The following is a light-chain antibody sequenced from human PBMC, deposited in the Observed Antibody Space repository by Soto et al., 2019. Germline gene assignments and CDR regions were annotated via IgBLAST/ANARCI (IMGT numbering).Light chain of an antibody. CDR1: SSNIGAGHA. V-gene: IGLV1-40*01. Sequence: QSVLTQPPSVSGAPGQRVTISCTGSSSNIGAGHALHWYQHLPGAAPKLLMYGNSDRPSGIPDRFSGSKSGTSASLAITGLEPEDEADYYCQSYDDSLSGWVFGGGTKLTVL. CDR3: QSYDDSLSGWV. CDR2: GNS. J-gene: IGLJ3*02.